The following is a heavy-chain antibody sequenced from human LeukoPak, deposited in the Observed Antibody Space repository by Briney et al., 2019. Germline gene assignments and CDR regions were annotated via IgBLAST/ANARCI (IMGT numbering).Heavy chain of an antibody. CDR2: IRSSGTTI. V-gene: IGHV3-11*04. J-gene: IGHJ4*02. Sequence: GGSLRLSRVASGFTFSDYYMSWIRQAPGKGLEWVSYIRSSGTTIHYADSVKGRFTISRDNAKNSLYLQMNSLRAEDTAVYDCARDRGAVTDVFDYWGQGTLVTVSS. CDR1: GFTFSDYY. CDR3: ARDRGAVTDVFDY. D-gene: IGHD6-19*01.